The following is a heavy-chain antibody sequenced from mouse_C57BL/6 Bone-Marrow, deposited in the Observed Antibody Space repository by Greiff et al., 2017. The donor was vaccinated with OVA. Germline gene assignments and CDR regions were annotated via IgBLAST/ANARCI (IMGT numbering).Heavy chain of an antibody. V-gene: IGHV1-19*01. CDR1: GYTFTDYY. Sequence: EVQLQQSGPVLVKPGASVKMSCKASGYTFTDYYMNWVKQSHGKSLEWIGVINPYNGGTSYNQKFKGKATLTVDKSSSTAYMELNSLTHEDPAVSYCARGGVRLWLRLYFDYWGQGTTLTVSS. CDR2: INPYNGGT. CDR3: ARGGVRLWLRLYFDY. J-gene: IGHJ2*01. D-gene: IGHD2-2*01.